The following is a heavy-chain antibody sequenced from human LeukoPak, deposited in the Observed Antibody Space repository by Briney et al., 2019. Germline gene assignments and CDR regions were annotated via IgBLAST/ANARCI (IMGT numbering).Heavy chain of an antibody. CDR1: GFTFSNYW. CDR3: ARGLCGGDCYSD. D-gene: IGHD2-21*02. V-gene: IGHV3-7*02. J-gene: IGHJ4*02. CDR2: IKEDGSEK. Sequence: GGSLRLSCAASGFTFSNYWMSWVRQSPGKGLEWVANIKEDGSEKYYVDSVKGRFTISRDNAKNSLYLQMNSLRAEDTAAYYCARGLCGGDCYSDWGQGTLVTVSS.